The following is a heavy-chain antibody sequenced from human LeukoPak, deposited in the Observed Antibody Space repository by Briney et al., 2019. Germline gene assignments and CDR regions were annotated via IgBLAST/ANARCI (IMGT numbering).Heavy chain of an antibody. Sequence: SQTLSFTCTVSGGSISSGGYYWSWIRQHPGKGLEWIGYIYYSGSTYYNPSLESRVTISVDTSKNQFSLKLSSVTAADTAVYYCARAYYDFWSGIEDWGQGTLVTVSS. J-gene: IGHJ4*02. D-gene: IGHD3-3*01. V-gene: IGHV4-31*03. CDR3: ARAYYDFWSGIED. CDR1: GGSISSGGYY. CDR2: IYYSGST.